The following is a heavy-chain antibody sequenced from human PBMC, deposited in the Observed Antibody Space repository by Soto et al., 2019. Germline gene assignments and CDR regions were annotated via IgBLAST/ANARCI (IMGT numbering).Heavy chain of an antibody. J-gene: IGHJ4*02. CDR2: ISSSSSFI. D-gene: IGHD2-8*02. V-gene: IGHV3-21*01. CDR3: ARDKITGLFDY. Sequence: PGGSLRLSCAASGFTFSSYNMNWVRQAPGKGLEWVSSISSSSSFIFYADSVKGRFTISRDNAKISLYLQMNSLRAEDTAVYYCARDKITGLFDYWGQGTLVTVSS. CDR1: GFTFSSYN.